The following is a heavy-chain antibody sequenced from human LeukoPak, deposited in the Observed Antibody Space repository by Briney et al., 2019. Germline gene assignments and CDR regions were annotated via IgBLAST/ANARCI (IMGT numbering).Heavy chain of an antibody. V-gene: IGHV1-8*01. CDR2: MNPNSGNT. Sequence: GASVKVSCKASGYTFTSYDINWVRQATGQGLEWMGWMNPNSGNTGYAQKFEGRVTMTRNTSISTAYMELSSLRSEDTAVYYCARFDLPAATRYYYGSGSYQFDCWGQGTLVTVSS. J-gene: IGHJ4*02. CDR3: ARFDLPAATRYYYGSGSYQFDC. CDR1: GYTFTSYD. D-gene: IGHD3-10*01.